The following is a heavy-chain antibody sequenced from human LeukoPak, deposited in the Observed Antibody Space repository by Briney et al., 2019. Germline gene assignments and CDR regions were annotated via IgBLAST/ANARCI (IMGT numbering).Heavy chain of an antibody. CDR1: GGSISSSNW. J-gene: IGHJ4*02. CDR3: ARHIQLWPYYFDY. V-gene: IGHV4-4*02. Sequence: SSETLSLTCAVSGGSISSSNWWSWVRQPPGKGLEWIGYIYYSGSTNYNPSLKSRVTISVDTSKNQFSLKLSSVTAADTAVYYCARHIQLWPYYFDYWGQGTLVTVSS. CDR2: IYYSGST. D-gene: IGHD5-18*01.